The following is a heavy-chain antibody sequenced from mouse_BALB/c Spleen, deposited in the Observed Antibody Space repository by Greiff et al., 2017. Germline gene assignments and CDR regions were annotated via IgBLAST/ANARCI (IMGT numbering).Heavy chain of an antibody. V-gene: IGHV2-9*02. CDR2: IWAGGST. J-gene: IGHJ3*01. CDR1: GFSLTSYG. D-gene: IGHD1-1*01. CDR3: ARDEAYYGSSSWFAY. Sequence: VKLMESGPGLVAPSQSLSITCTVSGFSLTSYGVHWVRQPPGKGLEWLGVIWAGGSTNYNSALMSRLSISKDNSKSQVFLKMNSLQTDDTAMYYCARDEAYYGSSSWFAYWGQGTLVTVSA.